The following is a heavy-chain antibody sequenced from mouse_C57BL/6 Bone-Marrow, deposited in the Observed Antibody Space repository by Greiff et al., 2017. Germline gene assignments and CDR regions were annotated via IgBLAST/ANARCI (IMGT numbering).Heavy chain of an antibody. V-gene: IGHV5-4*03. CDR3: ARSTTVGYAMDY. Sequence: EVKLVESGGGLVKPGGSLKLSCAASGFTFSSYAMSWVRQTPEKRLEWVATISDGGSYTYYPDNVKGRFTISRDNAKNNLYLQMSHLKSEDTAMYYGARSTTVGYAMDYWGQGTSVTVTS. CDR2: ISDGGSYT. CDR1: GFTFSSYA. J-gene: IGHJ4*01. D-gene: IGHD1-1*01.